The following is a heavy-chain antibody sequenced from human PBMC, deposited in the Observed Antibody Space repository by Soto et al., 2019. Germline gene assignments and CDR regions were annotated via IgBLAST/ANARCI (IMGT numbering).Heavy chain of an antibody. Sequence: QVHLQEPGPRLVRPSETLSLTCNVSDDSLSTYYWSWIRQPAGKGLEWIGRIYASGSTNYNPSLKSRVRMSVDTSKKPFSLNMISVTAADTAIYYCARSAIPRGGWFRPWGQGVLVTVSS. CDR2: IYASGST. CDR1: DDSLSTYY. D-gene: IGHD2-21*01. CDR3: ARSAIPRGGWFRP. V-gene: IGHV4-4*07. J-gene: IGHJ5*02.